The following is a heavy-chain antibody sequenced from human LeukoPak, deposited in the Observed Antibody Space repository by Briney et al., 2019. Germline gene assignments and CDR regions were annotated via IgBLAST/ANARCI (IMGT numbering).Heavy chain of an antibody. Sequence: PGGSLRLSCAASRFTFSSYSMNWVRQAPGKGLEWVSSISSSSSYIYYADSVKGRFTISRDNAKNSLYLQMNSLRAEDTAVYYCASHDDYVWGSYRSFDYWGQGTLVTVSS. CDR1: RFTFSSYS. D-gene: IGHD3-16*02. V-gene: IGHV3-21*01. J-gene: IGHJ4*02. CDR2: ISSSSSYI. CDR3: ASHDDYVWGSYRSFDY.